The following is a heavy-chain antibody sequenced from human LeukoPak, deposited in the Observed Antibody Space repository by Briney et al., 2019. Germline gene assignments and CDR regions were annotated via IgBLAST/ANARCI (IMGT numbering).Heavy chain of an antibody. D-gene: IGHD7-27*01. CDR1: GYSFTTNW. Sequence: GESLKISCKGSGYSFTTNWIGWVRQMPGKGLEWMGIIYPGDSDTRYSPSFQGQVTNSADKSINTAYLQWSSLKASDSAMYYCARHSLTGDIRMIDYWGQGTLVTVSS. CDR2: IYPGDSDT. CDR3: ARHSLTGDIRMIDY. V-gene: IGHV5-51*01. J-gene: IGHJ4*02.